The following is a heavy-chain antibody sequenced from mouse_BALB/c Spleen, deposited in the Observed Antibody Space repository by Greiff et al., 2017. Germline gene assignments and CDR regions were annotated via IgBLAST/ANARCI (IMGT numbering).Heavy chain of an antibody. CDR1: GYTFTDYA. D-gene: IGHD2-10*02. V-gene: IGHV1-67*01. CDR3: ARSEGYGNYPAWFAY. J-gene: IGHJ3*01. CDR2: ISTYYGDA. Sequence: VQLQQSGPELVRPGVSVKISCKGSGYTFTDYAMHWVKQSHAKSLEWIGVISTYYGDASYNQKFKGKATMTVDKSSSTAYMELARLTSEDSAIYYCARSEGYGNYPAWFAYWGQGTLVTVSA.